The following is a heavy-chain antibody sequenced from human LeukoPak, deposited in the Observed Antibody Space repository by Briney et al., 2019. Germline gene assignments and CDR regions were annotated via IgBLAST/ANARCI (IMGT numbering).Heavy chain of an antibody. D-gene: IGHD2-8*01. CDR2: ISDSGGTT. CDR3: AKDDAVLMVYALSGYNY. Sequence: PGGSLRLSCAASGFRFRNYAMSWVRQAPGKGLEWVSAISDSGGTTYYADSVKGRFTISRDNSKNTLYLQMNSLRAEDTAVYYCAKDDAVLMVYALSGYNYWGQGTLVTVSS. J-gene: IGHJ4*02. CDR1: GFRFRNYA. V-gene: IGHV3-23*01.